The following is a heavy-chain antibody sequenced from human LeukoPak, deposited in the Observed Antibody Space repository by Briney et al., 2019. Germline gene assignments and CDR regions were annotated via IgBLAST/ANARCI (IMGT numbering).Heavy chain of an antibody. CDR1: GGSIRSSYYY. CDR2: IYDSGST. Sequence: SETLSLTCTVSGGSIRSSYYYWGWIRQPPGKGLEWIGSIYDSGSTYYNPSLKSRVTISVDTYKNQFSLKLSSVTAADTAVYYCARGGIDYGDYLGYWGQGTLVTVSS. V-gene: IGHV4-39*07. D-gene: IGHD4-17*01. CDR3: ARGGIDYGDYLGY. J-gene: IGHJ4*02.